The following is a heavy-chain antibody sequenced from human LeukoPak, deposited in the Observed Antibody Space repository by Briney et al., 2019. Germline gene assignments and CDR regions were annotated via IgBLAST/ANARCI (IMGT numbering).Heavy chain of an antibody. J-gene: IGHJ3*02. Sequence: SGGSLRLSCAVSGFTFSSYSMNWVRQAPGKGLEWVSCLSSSSSDIEYADSVKGRFTISRDNAKNSLYLQMNSLRVEDTAVYYCARDDGGALDVFDIWGRGTMVTVSS. D-gene: IGHD4-23*01. V-gene: IGHV3-21*01. CDR2: LSSSSSDI. CDR1: GFTFSSYS. CDR3: ARDDGGALDVFDI.